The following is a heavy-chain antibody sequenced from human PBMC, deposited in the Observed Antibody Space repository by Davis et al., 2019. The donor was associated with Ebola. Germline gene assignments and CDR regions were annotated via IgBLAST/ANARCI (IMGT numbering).Heavy chain of an antibody. CDR3: ARWAPNWFDP. CDR2: IFHSGRT. Sequence: SNLLSPTFTVPNASITRYYWSWIRLPPAKRLEWIGHIFHSGRTNYNPSLESRATISVDPSRTKFFLNLSSVTAADSAVYYCARWAPNWFDPWGQGTLVTVSS. J-gene: IGHJ5*02. V-gene: IGHV4-59*08. CDR1: NASITRYY.